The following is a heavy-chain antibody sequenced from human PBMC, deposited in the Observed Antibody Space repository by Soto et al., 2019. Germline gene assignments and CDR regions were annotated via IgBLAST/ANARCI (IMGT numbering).Heavy chain of an antibody. D-gene: IGHD2-21*02. CDR2: ISYDGNNK. CDR1: GFPFSSYA. Sequence: GGSLRLSCAASGFPFSSYAMHWVRQAPGKGLEWVAVISYDGNNKYYADSVEGRFTMSRDNSKNTLYLQMNTLRAEDTAVYYCVRDKYGVTSAYGMDVWGQGTTVTVSS. J-gene: IGHJ6*02. V-gene: IGHV3-30-3*01. CDR3: VRDKYGVTSAYGMDV.